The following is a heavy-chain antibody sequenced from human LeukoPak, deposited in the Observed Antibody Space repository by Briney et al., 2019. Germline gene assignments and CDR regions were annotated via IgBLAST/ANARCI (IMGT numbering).Heavy chain of an antibody. CDR1: GGSISSGSYY. V-gene: IGHV4-61*02. CDR2: IYTSGST. D-gene: IGHD3-3*01. J-gene: IGHJ4*02. CDR3: AREYDFWSGYLN. Sequence: PSETLSLTCTVSGGSISSGSYYWSWIRQPAGKGLEWIGRIYTSGSTNYNPSLKSRVTISVDTSKNQFSLKLSSVTAADTAVYYCAREYDFWSGYLNWGQGTLVTVSS.